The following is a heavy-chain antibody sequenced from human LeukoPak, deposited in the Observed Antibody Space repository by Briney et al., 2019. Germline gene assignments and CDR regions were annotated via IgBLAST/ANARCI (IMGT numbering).Heavy chain of an antibody. J-gene: IGHJ4*02. V-gene: IGHV3-30*18. CDR3: AKRGSKWDLDN. D-gene: IGHD1-26*01. Sequence: PGGSLRLSCVASGFTLSNSWMHWVRQAPGKGLEWVAVISYDGSNKYYADSVKGRFTISKDTSKNTPYLQMSSLRAEDTAIYYCAKRGSKWDLDNWGQGTLATVSS. CDR2: ISYDGSNK. CDR1: GFTLSNSW.